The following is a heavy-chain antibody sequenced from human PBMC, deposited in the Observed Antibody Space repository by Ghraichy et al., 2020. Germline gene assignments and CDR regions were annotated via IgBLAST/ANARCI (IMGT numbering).Heavy chain of an antibody. CDR1: GFTVSNNY. CDR3: ARDMWLYRSGPTTHY. V-gene: IGHV3-66*01. D-gene: IGHD6-19*01. J-gene: IGHJ4*02. Sequence: GGSLRLSCAASGFTVSNNYMSWVRQAPGKGPEWVSIIYGGGDTYYADSVRDRFTISRDNSKNTLHLQMNSLRVEDTAIYYCARDMWLYRSGPTTHYWGQGTLVTVSS. CDR2: IYGGGDT.